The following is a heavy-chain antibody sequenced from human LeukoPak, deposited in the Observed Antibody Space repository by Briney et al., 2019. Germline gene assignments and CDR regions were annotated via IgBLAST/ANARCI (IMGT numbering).Heavy chain of an antibody. CDR3: ARIDSGNAGYFDY. J-gene: IGHJ4*02. D-gene: IGHD1-26*01. CDR2: TNQGESEK. Sequence: GGSLRLSCAASGFPFSSKWMGWVSQASGKGREWVANTNQGESEKRYVDSAKGRFTSSRDNTENSLYLQMTSLRAEDTAVYYCARIDSGNAGYFDYWGQGILVTVSS. CDR1: GFPFSSKW. V-gene: IGHV3-7*01.